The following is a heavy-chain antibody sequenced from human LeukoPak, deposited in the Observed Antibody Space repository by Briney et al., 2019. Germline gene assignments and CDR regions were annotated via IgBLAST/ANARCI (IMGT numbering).Heavy chain of an antibody. D-gene: IGHD2-2*01. CDR2: INHSGST. CDR3: ARGPRRVQIVPAAIHY. J-gene: IGHJ4*02. Sequence: PSETLSLTCAVYGGSFSGYYWSWIRQPPGKGLEWIGEINHSGSTNYNPSLKSRVTISVDTSKNQFSLKLSSVTAADTAVYYSARGPRRVQIVPAAIHYWGQGTLVTVSS. CDR1: GGSFSGYY. V-gene: IGHV4-34*01.